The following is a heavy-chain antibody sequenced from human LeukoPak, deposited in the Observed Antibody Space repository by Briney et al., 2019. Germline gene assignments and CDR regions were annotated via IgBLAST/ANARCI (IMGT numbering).Heavy chain of an antibody. D-gene: IGHD1-26*01. Sequence: ASVKVSCKVSGYTLIELSMHWVRQAPGKGLEWMGGFDPEDGETIYARKFQGRVTMTEDTSTDTAYMELSSLRSEDTAVYYCATGYSGSYDPYDYWGQGTLVTVSS. CDR3: ATGYSGSYDPYDY. CDR1: GYTLIELS. CDR2: FDPEDGET. J-gene: IGHJ4*02. V-gene: IGHV1-24*01.